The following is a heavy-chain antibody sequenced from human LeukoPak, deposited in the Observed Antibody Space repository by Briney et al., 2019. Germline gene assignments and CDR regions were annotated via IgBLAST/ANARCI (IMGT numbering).Heavy chain of an antibody. Sequence: ASVKVSCKVSGYTLTQLYMHWVRQAPGKGREWMGFFDPENGETIYAQKFEGRVTMTEDTSTDTAYMELSSLRSDDTALYYCTRSAMVLPYYFDYWGQGTLVTVSS. CDR1: GYTLTQLY. CDR2: FDPENGET. J-gene: IGHJ4*02. V-gene: IGHV1-24*01. D-gene: IGHD3-10*01. CDR3: TRSAMVLPYYFDY.